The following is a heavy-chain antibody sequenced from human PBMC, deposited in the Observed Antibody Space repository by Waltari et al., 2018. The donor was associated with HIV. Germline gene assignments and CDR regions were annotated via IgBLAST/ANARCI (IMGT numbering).Heavy chain of an antibody. J-gene: IGHJ6*02. CDR2: IHWSGSPV. Sequence: EVQLVESGGGLVQPGRSLRPSCAASGFTFNHYNMHWVRQVPGKGLEWVAGIHWSGSPVDFADSVKGRFTISRDNAKNSLFLQMNSLRPDDTAVYYCVKDAYYFDDRTRSYGLDVWGQGTTVTVSS. D-gene: IGHD3-22*01. CDR1: GFTFNHYN. V-gene: IGHV3-9*01. CDR3: VKDAYYFDDRTRSYGLDV.